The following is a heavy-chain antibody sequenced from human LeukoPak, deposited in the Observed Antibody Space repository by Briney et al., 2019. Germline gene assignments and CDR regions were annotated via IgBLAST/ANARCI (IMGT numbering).Heavy chain of an antibody. D-gene: IGHD4-23*01. CDR2: IYYSGST. J-gene: IGHJ5*02. Sequence: SEPLSITCTVSGGSISSSSYYWGRIRQPPGKGLEWICSIYYSGSTYYNPSLKSRVTISVDTSKNQFSVKLSSVTAADTAVYYCSRQTTVARCFDPWGQGTLVTVSS. CDR1: GGSISSSSYY. CDR3: SRQTTVARCFDP. V-gene: IGHV4-39*01.